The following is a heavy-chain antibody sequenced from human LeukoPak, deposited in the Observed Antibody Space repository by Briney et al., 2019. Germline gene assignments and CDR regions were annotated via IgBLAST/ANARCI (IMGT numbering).Heavy chain of an antibody. J-gene: IGHJ4*02. V-gene: IGHV4-59*08. D-gene: IGHD3-10*01. CDR3: ARYPAGFTMVRGPYFDY. CDR1: GGFINSYY. CDR2: IYYSGST. Sequence: PSETLSLTCTVSGGFINSYYWSWIRQPPGKGLEWIGYIYYSGSTNYNPSLKSRVTISVDTSKNQFSLKLSSVTAADTAVYYCARYPAGFTMVRGPYFDYWGQGTLVTVSS.